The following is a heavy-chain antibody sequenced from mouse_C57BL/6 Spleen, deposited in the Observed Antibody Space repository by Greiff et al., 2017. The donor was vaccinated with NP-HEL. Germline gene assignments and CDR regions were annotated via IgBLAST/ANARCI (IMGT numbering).Heavy chain of an antibody. V-gene: IGHV3-6*01. D-gene: IGHD1-1*01. Sequence: EVQLVESGPGLVKPSQSLSLTCSVTGYSITSGYYWNWIRQFPGNKLEWMGYISYDGSNNYNPSLKNRISITRDTSKNQFFLKLNSVTTEDTATYYCARLDYYGSSYYAMDYWGQGTSVTVSS. CDR1: GYSITSGYY. J-gene: IGHJ4*01. CDR3: ARLDYYGSSYYAMDY. CDR2: ISYDGSN.